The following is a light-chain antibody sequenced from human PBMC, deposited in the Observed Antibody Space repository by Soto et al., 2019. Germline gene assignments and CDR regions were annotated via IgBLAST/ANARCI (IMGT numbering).Light chain of an antibody. J-gene: IGLJ1*01. CDR1: SSDVGGYNY. Sequence: QSALTQPPSASGSPGQSVTISCTGTSSDVGGYNYVSWYQQHPGKVPKLMIYEVNKRPSGVPDRFSGSKSGNTASLTVSGLQAEDEADYYCSSYAGSNTDYVFGTGTKVTLL. CDR2: EVN. V-gene: IGLV2-8*01. CDR3: SSYAGSNTDYV.